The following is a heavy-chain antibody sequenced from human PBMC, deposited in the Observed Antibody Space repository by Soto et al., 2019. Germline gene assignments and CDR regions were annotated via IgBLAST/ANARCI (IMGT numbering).Heavy chain of an antibody. D-gene: IGHD4-17*01. CDR2: ISGSGGST. V-gene: IGHV3-23*01. Sequence: GESLKISCAASGFTFSSYAMSWVRQAPGKGLEWVSAISGSGGSTYYADSVKGRFTISRDNSKNTLYLQMNSLRAEDTAVYYCAKRGLGSPTYSTVGTFDYWGQGTLVTVSS. CDR3: AKRGLGSPTYSTVGTFDY. J-gene: IGHJ4*02. CDR1: GFTFSSYA.